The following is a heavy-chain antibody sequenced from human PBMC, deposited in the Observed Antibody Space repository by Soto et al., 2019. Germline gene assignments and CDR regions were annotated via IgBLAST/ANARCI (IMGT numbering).Heavy chain of an antibody. CDR3: AREGGEGNHFDY. CDR1: GGSISSTGIYY. V-gene: IGHV4-39*02. Sequence: QLQLQESGPGLVKPSETLSLTCSVSGGSISSTGIYYWGWIRQSPGKGLEWIGSIYKTGTTYHNPSFKGRVTIPVDTSNNQFSLKLTTVTAADTAVYYCAREGGEGNHFDYWGQGISVTVSS. D-gene: IGHD3-16*01. CDR2: IYKTGTT. J-gene: IGHJ4*02.